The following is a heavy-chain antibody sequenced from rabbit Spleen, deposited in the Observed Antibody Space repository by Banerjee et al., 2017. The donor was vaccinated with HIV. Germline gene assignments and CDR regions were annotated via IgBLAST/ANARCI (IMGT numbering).Heavy chain of an antibody. CDR2: INAVTGKA. CDR1: GFSFSDKDV. V-gene: IGHV1S40*01. CDR3: ARDTSSSFSSYGMDL. D-gene: IGHD1-1*01. Sequence: SLEESGGDLVKPGASLRLTCTASGFSFSDKDVMCWVRQAPGKGLEWIACINAVTGKAVYASWAKGRFTFSKTSSTTVTLQMTSLTAADTATYFCARDTSSSFSSYGMDLWGPGTLVTVS. J-gene: IGHJ6*01.